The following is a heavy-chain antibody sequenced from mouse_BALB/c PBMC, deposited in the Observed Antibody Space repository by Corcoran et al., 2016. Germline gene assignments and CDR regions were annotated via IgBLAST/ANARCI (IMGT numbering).Heavy chain of an antibody. Sequence: QIQQVQSGPELKKPGETVKISCKASGNNFTNYGMNWVKQAPGKGLKWMGWINTYTGEPTYADDFKGRFAFSLETSASTAYLQINNLKNEDTATYFCAREPYAMDYWGQGTSVTVSS. CDR3: AREPYAMDY. CDR1: GNNFTNYG. J-gene: IGHJ4*01. V-gene: IGHV9-3-1*01. D-gene: IGHD6-1*01. CDR2: INTYTGEP.